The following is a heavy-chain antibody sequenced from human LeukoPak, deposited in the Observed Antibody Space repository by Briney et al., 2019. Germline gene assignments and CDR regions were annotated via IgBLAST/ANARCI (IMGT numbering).Heavy chain of an antibody. CDR2: INPNSGGT. V-gene: IGHV1-2*02. Sequence: GASVKVSCKASGYTFTSYAMNWVRQAPGQGLEWMGWINPNSGGTNYAQKFQGRVTMTRDTSISTAYMELSRLRSDDTAVYYCARDYRSYPDYWGQGTLVTVSS. D-gene: IGHD1-26*01. CDR3: ARDYRSYPDY. J-gene: IGHJ4*02. CDR1: GYTFTSYA.